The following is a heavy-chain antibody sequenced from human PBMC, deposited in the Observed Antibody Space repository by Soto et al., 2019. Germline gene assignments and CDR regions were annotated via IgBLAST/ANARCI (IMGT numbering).Heavy chain of an antibody. CDR3: AGLVGATSFDY. Sequence: QVQLQESGPGLVKPSQTLSLTCTVSGGSISSGGYYWSWIRQHPGKGLEWIGYIYYSGSTYYNPSLKGRGTLSVDTSKNPFPLKLGSVTGAGTAVYYRAGLVGATSFDYWGQGTLVTVSS. V-gene: IGHV4-31*03. D-gene: IGHD1-26*01. CDR2: IYYSGST. CDR1: GGSISSGGYY. J-gene: IGHJ4*02.